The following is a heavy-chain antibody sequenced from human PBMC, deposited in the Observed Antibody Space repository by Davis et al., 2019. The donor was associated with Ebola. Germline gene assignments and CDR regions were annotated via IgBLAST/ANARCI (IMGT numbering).Heavy chain of an antibody. V-gene: IGHV4-34*01. D-gene: IGHD2-15*01. CDR3: ARLPGYCSGGSCYFPFDY. J-gene: IGHJ4*02. CDR2: INHSGST. Sequence: PSETLSLTCAVYGGSFSGYYWSWIRQPPGKGLEWIGEINHSGSTNYNPSLKSRVTISVDTSKNQFSLKLSSVTAADTAVYYCARLPGYCSGGSCYFPFDYWGQGTLVTVSS. CDR1: GGSFSGYY.